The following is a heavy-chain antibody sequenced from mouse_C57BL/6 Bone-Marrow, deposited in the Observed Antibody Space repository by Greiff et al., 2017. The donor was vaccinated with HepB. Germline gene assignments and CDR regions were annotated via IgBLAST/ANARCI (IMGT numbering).Heavy chain of an antibody. J-gene: IGHJ1*03. CDR3: ARPNYDGSSHWYFDV. Sequence: VQLQQSGAELVKPGASVKISCIASGYAFSSYWMNWVKQRPGKGLEWIGQIYPGDGDTNYNGKFKGKATLTADKSSSTAYMQLSSLTSEDSAVYFCARPNYDGSSHWYFDVWGTGTTVTVSS. V-gene: IGHV1-80*01. CDR1: GYAFSSYW. D-gene: IGHD1-1*01. CDR2: IYPGDGDT.